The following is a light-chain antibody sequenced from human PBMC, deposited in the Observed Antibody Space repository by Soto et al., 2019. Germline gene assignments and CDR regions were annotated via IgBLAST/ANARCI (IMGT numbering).Light chain of an antibody. CDR2: DAS. CDR1: QTMGSW. CDR3: QQYSSFPRT. V-gene: IGKV1-5*01. Sequence: DIQMTQSPSTLSASLGDRVTITCRASQTMGSWLAWYQQKPGKDPELLVYDASTLDGGVPSRFSGSGSGTEFSLTITSLQPDDFATFYCQQYSSFPRTFGQGTKVEIK. J-gene: IGKJ1*01.